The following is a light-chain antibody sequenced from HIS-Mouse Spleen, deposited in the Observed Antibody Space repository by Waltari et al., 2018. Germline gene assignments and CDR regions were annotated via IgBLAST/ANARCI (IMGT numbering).Light chain of an antibody. Sequence: EIVLTQSPATLSLSPGERATLSCRASQSVSSYLAWYQQKPGQAPRLLIYDASNRATGIPARFSGSGSGTDFTLTISSLEPEDFAVYYCQQYYSFPPGTFGQVTKLEIK. J-gene: IGKJ2*02. CDR2: DAS. CDR3: QQYYSFPPGT. V-gene: IGKV3-11*01. CDR1: QSVSSY.